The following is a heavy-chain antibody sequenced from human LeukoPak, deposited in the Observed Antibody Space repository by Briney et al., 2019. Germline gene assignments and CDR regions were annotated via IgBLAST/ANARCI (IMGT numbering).Heavy chain of an antibody. CDR1: GSISGYY. Sequence: KASETLSLTCTVSGSISGYYWSWIRQPPGKGLEWIGYIYTSGSTNYNPSLESRVTISVDTSKNQFPLDLSSVTAADTAVYYCARQKCTSTSCLTKNAFDIWGQGTMVTVSS. D-gene: IGHD2-2*01. CDR2: IYTSGST. V-gene: IGHV4-4*09. CDR3: ARQKCTSTSCLTKNAFDI. J-gene: IGHJ3*02.